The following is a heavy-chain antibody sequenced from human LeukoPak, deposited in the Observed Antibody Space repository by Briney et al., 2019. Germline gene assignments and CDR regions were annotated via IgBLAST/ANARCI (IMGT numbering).Heavy chain of an antibody. CDR2: ISGSGGST. V-gene: IGHV3-23*01. CDR3: AKVIRSSGWYWFDP. Sequence: PGGSLRLSCAASGFTFSSYAMSWVRQAPGKGLKWVSAISGSGGSTYYADSVKGRFTTSRDNSKNTLYLQMNSLRAEDTAVYYCAKVIRSSGWYWFDPWGQGTLVTVSS. D-gene: IGHD6-19*01. CDR1: GFTFSSYA. J-gene: IGHJ5*02.